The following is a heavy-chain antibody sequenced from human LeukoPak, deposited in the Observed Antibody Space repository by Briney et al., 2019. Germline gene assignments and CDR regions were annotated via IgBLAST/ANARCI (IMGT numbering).Heavy chain of an antibody. CDR1: GGSFSGYY. J-gene: IGHJ3*02. CDR3: ARLKRVRGLIIVGKAPDAFDI. CDR2: VNQSGST. D-gene: IGHD3-10*01. V-gene: IGHV4-34*01. Sequence: PSGTLSLTCAVYGGSFSGYYWSWIRQSPGKGLECIGEVNQSGSTNYNPSLKRRVTISVDTSKNQLSLKLISVTAADTAVYYCARLKRVRGLIIVGKAPDAFDIWGQGTMVTVSS.